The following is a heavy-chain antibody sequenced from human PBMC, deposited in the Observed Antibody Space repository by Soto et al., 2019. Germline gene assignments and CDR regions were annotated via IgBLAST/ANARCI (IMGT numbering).Heavy chain of an antibody. V-gene: IGHV3-7*02. Sequence: GGSLRLSCAASGFTFSSYWMSWVRQAPGKGLEWVANIKQDGSEKYYVDSVKGRFTISRDNAKNSLYLQMNSLRAEDTAVYYCARGASYDYIWGSNRYPYYYMDVWGKGTTVTVSS. CDR2: IKQDGSEK. CDR1: GFTFSSYW. CDR3: ARGASYDYIWGSNRYPYYYMDV. D-gene: IGHD3-16*02. J-gene: IGHJ6*03.